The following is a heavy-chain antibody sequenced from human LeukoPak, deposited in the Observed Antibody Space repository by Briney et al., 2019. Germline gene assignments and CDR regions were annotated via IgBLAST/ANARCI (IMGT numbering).Heavy chain of an antibody. CDR1: GYTFTSYF. V-gene: IGHV1-46*01. J-gene: IGHJ4*02. CDR3: ARCSSTSCYKGPHFDY. Sequence: ASVKVSCKASGYTFTSYFIHWVRQAPGQGLEWMGILNPSGAKTNYAQKFQGRVTMTSDTSTSTVYMELSSLRFEDTAVYYCARCSSTSCYKGPHFDYWGQGTLVTVSS. D-gene: IGHD2-2*02. CDR2: LNPSGAKT.